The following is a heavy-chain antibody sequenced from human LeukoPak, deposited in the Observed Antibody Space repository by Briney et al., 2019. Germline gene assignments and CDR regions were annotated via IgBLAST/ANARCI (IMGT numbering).Heavy chain of an antibody. V-gene: IGHV3-74*01. CDR1: GFTFSSYW. D-gene: IGHD5-24*01. CDR2: INSDGSST. J-gene: IGHJ4*02. CDR3: ARVRKMATSYLDY. Sequence: GGSLRLSCAASGFTFSSYWMHWVRHAPGKGLVWVSRINSDGSSTSYADSVKGRFTISRDDAKNTLYLQMNSLRAEDTAVYYCARVRKMATSYLDYWGQGTLVTVSS.